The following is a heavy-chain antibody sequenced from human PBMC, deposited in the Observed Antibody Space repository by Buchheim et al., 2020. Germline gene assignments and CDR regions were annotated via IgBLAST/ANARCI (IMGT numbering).Heavy chain of an antibody. CDR3: VRDVGVEYYYDSSGYYAHYFDF. CDR1: GFTYEDYG. J-gene: IGHJ4*02. Sequence: EVQLEESGGTVVRPGGSLRLSCVASGFTYEDYGMSWVRQRPGKGPEWVSGINWNGVSSIYADSVKGRFTISRDNAKNSLYLQMKSLKAEDTALYYCVRDVGVEYYYDSSGYYAHYFDFWGRGTL. D-gene: IGHD6-25*01. V-gene: IGHV3-20*04. CDR2: INWNGVSS.